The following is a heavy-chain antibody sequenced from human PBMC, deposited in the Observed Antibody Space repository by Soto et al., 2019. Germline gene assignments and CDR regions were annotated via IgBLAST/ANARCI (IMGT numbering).Heavy chain of an antibody. CDR1: GGSFSGYY. CDR3: ARGVLRYFNWLLD. V-gene: IGHV4-34*01. D-gene: IGHD3-9*01. Sequence: YETLCPTCAVYGGSFSGYYWSWIRHPPGQGLKWIGESNHSGSTNYNPSLKSRGTISVDTYKNQFSLKLRSVTAADTAVYYCARGVLRYFNWLLDWGQGTLVTVS. CDR2: SNHSGST. J-gene: IGHJ4*02.